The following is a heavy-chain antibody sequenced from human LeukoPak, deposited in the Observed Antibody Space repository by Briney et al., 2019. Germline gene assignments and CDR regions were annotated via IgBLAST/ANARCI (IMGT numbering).Heavy chain of an antibody. CDR2: IYYSGST. J-gene: IGHJ5*02. V-gene: IGHV4-59*12. D-gene: IGHD3-10*01. CDR3: ARGSVRHYYGSGSYYKARENWFDP. CDR1: GGSISSYY. Sequence: SETLSLTCTVSGGSISSYYWSWIRQPPGKGLEWIGYIYYSGSTNYNPSLKSRVTISVDTSKNQFSLKLSSVTAADTAVYYCARGSVRHYYGSGSYYKARENWFDPWGQGTLVTVSS.